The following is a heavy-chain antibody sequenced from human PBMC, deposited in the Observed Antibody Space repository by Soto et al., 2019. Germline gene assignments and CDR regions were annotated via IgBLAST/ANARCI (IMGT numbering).Heavy chain of an antibody. Sequence: QVQLVQSGAEVKKPGASVKVSCKASGYTFSNYGISWVRQAPGRGLEWMGWISGYNGNTNYAQKLQGRVTMTTDTSTSTAYMELRSLRSDDTAVYYCARDDYGDYVAYFQHWGQGTLVTVSS. CDR2: ISGYNGNT. D-gene: IGHD4-17*01. CDR1: GYTFSNYG. J-gene: IGHJ1*01. V-gene: IGHV1-18*01. CDR3: ARDDYGDYVAYFQH.